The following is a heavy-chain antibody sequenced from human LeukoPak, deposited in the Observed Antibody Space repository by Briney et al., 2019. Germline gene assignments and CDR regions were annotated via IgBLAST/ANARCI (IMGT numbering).Heavy chain of an antibody. CDR1: GYTFTGYY. D-gene: IGHD1-7*01. CDR2: INPNSGGT. V-gene: IGHV1-2*06. J-gene: IGHJ4*02. Sequence: GASVKVSCKASGYTFTGYYMHWVRQGPGQGLEWMGRINPNSGGTNYAQKFQGRVTMTRDTSISTAYMELRSLRSDDTAVYYCARDGITGTVLRYWGQGTLVTVSS. CDR3: ARDGITGTVLRY.